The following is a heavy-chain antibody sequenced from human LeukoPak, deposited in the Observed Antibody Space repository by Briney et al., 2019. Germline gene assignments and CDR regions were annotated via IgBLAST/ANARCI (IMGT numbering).Heavy chain of an antibody. CDR1: GYTFTSYD. Sequence: ASVKVSCKASGYTFTSYDINWLLQATGQGPEWMGWMNPNSGATGYAQKFQGRVTMTRSTSLNTAYMELSSLRSEDTAEYYCARAPRNWGFDYWGQGTLVTVSS. V-gene: IGHV1-8*01. D-gene: IGHD7-27*01. CDR3: ARAPRNWGFDY. J-gene: IGHJ4*02. CDR2: MNPNSGAT.